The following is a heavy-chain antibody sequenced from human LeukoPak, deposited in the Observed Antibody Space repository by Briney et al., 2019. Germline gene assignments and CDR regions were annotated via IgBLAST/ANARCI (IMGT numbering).Heavy chain of an antibody. V-gene: IGHV4-39*01. CDR2: IYYSGST. Sequence: PSETLSLTCTVSGGSISSSSYYWGWIRQPPGKGLEWIGSIYYSGSTYYNPSLKSRVTISVDTSKNQFSLKLSSVTAADTAVYYCARHGGLRLGPDYWGQGTLVTVSS. J-gene: IGHJ4*02. CDR3: ARHGGLRLGPDY. D-gene: IGHD5-12*01. CDR1: GGSISSSSYY.